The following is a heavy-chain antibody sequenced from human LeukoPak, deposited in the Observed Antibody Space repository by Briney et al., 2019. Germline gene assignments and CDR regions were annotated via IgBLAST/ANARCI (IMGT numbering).Heavy chain of an antibody. Sequence: GGSLRLSCAASGFTVSSNYMSWVRQAPGKGLEWVSVIYSGGSTYYADSVKGRFTISRDNSKNTLYLQMNSLRAEDTAVYYCARFRVDYGDYFFDYWGQGTLVTVSS. J-gene: IGHJ4*02. CDR1: GFTVSSNY. CDR2: IYSGGST. D-gene: IGHD4-17*01. V-gene: IGHV3-66*01. CDR3: ARFRVDYGDYFFDY.